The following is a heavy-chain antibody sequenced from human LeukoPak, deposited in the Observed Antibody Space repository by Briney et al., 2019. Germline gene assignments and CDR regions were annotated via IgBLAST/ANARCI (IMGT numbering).Heavy chain of an antibody. J-gene: IGHJ6*03. CDR3: ARARYCTSPSCPYYYYYYMDV. CDR2: IYYSGST. D-gene: IGHD2-2*01. V-gene: IGHV4-39*07. Sequence: SETLSLTCTVSGGSISSGSYYWGWIRQPPGKGLEWIGSIYYSGSTYYNPSLKSRVTISVDTSKNQFSLKLSSVTAADTAVYYCARARYCTSPSCPYYYYYYMDVWGKGTTVTVSS. CDR1: GGSISSGSYY.